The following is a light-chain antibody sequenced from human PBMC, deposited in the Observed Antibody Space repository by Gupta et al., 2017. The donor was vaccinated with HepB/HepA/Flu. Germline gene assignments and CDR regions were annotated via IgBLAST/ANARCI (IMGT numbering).Light chain of an antibody. Sequence: SSVLTQPPSVSVAPGKTARIICRGASIGSERVHWYQQKPGQAPVLVVYDDSGRPAGIPERFSGSNSGNTATLIMRRGEAGDEYDYYCQVWDSTSGVFGGGTRLTVL. V-gene: IGLV3-21*03. J-gene: IGLJ3*02. CDR1: SIGSER. CDR3: QVWDSTSGV. CDR2: DDS.